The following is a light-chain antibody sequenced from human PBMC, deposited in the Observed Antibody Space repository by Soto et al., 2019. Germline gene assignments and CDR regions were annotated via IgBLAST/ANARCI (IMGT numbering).Light chain of an antibody. CDR3: QQSFSTHALT. CDR2: GAS. J-gene: IGKJ4*01. CDR1: ENIAKY. Sequence: DIQMTQSPSSLSASVGDRVTITCRASENIAKYLNWYQQKQGKAPKILIYGASSLQSGVPSRFSGSGSGTDFTLTISSLQPEDFAIYYCQQSFSTHALTFGGGTNVEIK. V-gene: IGKV1-39*01.